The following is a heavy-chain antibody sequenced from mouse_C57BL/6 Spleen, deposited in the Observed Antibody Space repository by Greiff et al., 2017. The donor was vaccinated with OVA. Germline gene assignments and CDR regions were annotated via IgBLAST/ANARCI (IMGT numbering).Heavy chain of an antibody. CDR1: GFSFNTYA. V-gene: IGHV10-1*01. D-gene: IGHD3-2*02. CDR2: IRSKSNNYAT. Sequence: EVMLVESGGGLVQPKGSLKLSCAASGFSFNTYAMNWVRQAPGKGLEWVARIRSKSNNYATYYADSVKDRFTISRDDSESMLYLQMNNLKTEDTAMYYCVRLDSSGYIYAMDYWGQGTSVTVSS. CDR3: VRLDSSGYIYAMDY. J-gene: IGHJ4*01.